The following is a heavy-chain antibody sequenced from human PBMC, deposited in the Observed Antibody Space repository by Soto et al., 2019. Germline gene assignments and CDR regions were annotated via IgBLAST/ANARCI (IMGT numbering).Heavy chain of an antibody. J-gene: IGHJ3*02. CDR1: GFTFSSYG. Sequence: GGSVRLSCAASGFTFSSYGMHWVRQAPGKGLEWVAVISYDGSNKYYADSVKGRFTISRDNSKNTLYLQMNSLRAEDTAVYYCAKSHGFSGENAFDIWGQGTMVTVSS. CDR2: ISYDGSNK. CDR3: AKSHGFSGENAFDI. D-gene: IGHD3-10*01. V-gene: IGHV3-30*18.